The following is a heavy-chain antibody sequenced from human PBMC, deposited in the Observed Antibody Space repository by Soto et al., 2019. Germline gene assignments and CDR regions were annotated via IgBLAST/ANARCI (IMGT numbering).Heavy chain of an antibody. CDR1: GFTVSSNY. Sequence: EEQLVESGGGQVQPGGSLRLSCAASGFTVSSNYMSWVRQAPGRGLEWVSTIWRGGTTYYADSVKGRFTISRDDSKNTLYLQMNSLRAEDTALYYCASESGFFATWGQGTLVTVSS. V-gene: IGHV3-66*01. J-gene: IGHJ4*02. CDR3: ASESGFFAT. CDR2: IWRGGTT.